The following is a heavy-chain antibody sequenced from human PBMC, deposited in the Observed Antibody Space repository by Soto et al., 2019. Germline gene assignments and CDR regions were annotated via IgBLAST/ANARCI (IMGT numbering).Heavy chain of an antibody. CDR2: ISGSGGST. D-gene: IGHD4-17*01. CDR3: AKDLGKFGMTTGHDY. Sequence: GGSLRLSCAASGFTFSSYAMSWVRQAPGKGLEWVSAISGSGGSTYYADSVKGRFTISRDNSKNTLYLQMNSLRAEDTAVYYCAKDLGKFGMTTGHDYWGQGTLVTVSS. V-gene: IGHV3-23*01. CDR1: GFTFSSYA. J-gene: IGHJ4*02.